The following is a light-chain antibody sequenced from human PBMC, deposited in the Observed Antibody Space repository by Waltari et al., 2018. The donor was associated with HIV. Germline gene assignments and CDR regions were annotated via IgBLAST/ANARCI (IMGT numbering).Light chain of an antibody. CDR3: ATWDDSLNGQV. J-gene: IGLJ3*02. CDR1: SSNVGRTS. CDR2: NTD. Sequence: QSVLTQPPSASATPGPRVTISCSGSSSNVGRTSVNWYHQLTGTAPKLLIYNTDQRPSGVPDRFSGSKSGTSASLAMSGLQSEDEADYYCATWDDSLNGQVFGGGTKVTVL. V-gene: IGLV1-44*01.